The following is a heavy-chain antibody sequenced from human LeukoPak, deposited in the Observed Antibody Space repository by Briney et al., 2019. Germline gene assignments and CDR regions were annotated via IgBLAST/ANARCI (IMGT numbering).Heavy chain of an antibody. Sequence: GGSLRLSCAASGFTFSNAWMSWVRQAPGKGLEWVGRIKSKTDGGTTDYAAPVKGRFTISRDDSKNTLYLQMNSLKTEDTAVYYCTTEWRIVVVPAAIAPFDYWGQGTLVTVSS. J-gene: IGHJ4*02. CDR1: GFTFSNAW. CDR3: TTEWRIVVVPAAIAPFDY. D-gene: IGHD2-2*01. V-gene: IGHV3-15*01. CDR2: IKSKTDGGTT.